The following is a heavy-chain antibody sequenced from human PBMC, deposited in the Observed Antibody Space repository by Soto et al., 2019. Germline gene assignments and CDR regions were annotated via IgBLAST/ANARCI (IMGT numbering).Heavy chain of an antibody. CDR1: GGSISSGDYY. V-gene: IGHV4-30-4*01. Sequence: TSETLSLTCTVSGGSISSGDYYWSWIRQPPGKGLEWIGYIYYSGSTYYNPSLKSRVTISVDTSKNQFSLKLSSVTAADTAVYYCARGDFYDFWSGPNFDYWGQGTLVTVSS. CDR2: IYYSGST. D-gene: IGHD3-3*01. J-gene: IGHJ4*02. CDR3: ARGDFYDFWSGPNFDY.